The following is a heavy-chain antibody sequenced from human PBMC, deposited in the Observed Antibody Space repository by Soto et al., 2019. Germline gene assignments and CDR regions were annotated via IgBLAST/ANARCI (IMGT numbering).Heavy chain of an antibody. Sequence: ASVKVSCKASGYTFTGYYMHWVRQAPGQGLEWMGWINPNSGGTNYAQKFQGWVTMTRDTSISTAYMELSRLRSDDTAVYYFAQSPLNCTNGVCYLDPWGQGTLVTVSS. J-gene: IGHJ5*02. CDR3: AQSPLNCTNGVCYLDP. CDR1: GYTFTGYY. D-gene: IGHD2-8*01. V-gene: IGHV1-2*04. CDR2: INPNSGGT.